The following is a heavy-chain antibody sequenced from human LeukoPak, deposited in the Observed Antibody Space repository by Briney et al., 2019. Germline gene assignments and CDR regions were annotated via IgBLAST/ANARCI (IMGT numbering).Heavy chain of an antibody. CDR3: ARHPFATPFDH. CDR2: VYYSGDT. CDR1: GDSISGVY. D-gene: IGHD2-15*01. V-gene: IGHV4-59*08. J-gene: IGHJ4*02. Sequence: TSETLSLTCTVSGDSISGVYWSWIRQPPGKGLEWIGYVYYSGDTNYNPSLKSRVTMSLDTSKNQVSLRLSSVTAADTAVYYCARHPFATPFDHWGRGTLLTVFS.